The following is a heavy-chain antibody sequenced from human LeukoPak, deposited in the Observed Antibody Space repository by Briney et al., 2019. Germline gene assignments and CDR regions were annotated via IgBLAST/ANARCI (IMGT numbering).Heavy chain of an antibody. J-gene: IGHJ3*02. V-gene: IGHV3-9*01. CDR1: GFTFDDYA. Sequence: GGSLRLSCAASGFTFDDYAMHWVRQAPGKGLEWVSGISWNSGSIGYADSVKGRFTISRDNAKNSLYLQMNSLRAEDTALYYCATTRPEAPYDPRAFDIWGQGTMVTVSS. CDR3: ATTRPEAPYDPRAFDI. D-gene: IGHD5-12*01. CDR2: ISWNSGSI.